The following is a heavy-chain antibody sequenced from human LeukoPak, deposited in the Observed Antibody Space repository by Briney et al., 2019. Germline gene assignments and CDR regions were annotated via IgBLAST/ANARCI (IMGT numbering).Heavy chain of an antibody. D-gene: IGHD5-18*01. CDR1: GFTFSSYA. Sequence: GGSLRLSCAASGFTFSSYAMSWVRQAPGKGLEWVSAISGSGGSTYYADSVKGRFTISRDNSKNSLYLQMNSLRAEDTAVYYCARDPGYNYGFDYWGQGTLVTVSS. CDR3: ARDPGYNYGFDY. J-gene: IGHJ4*02. CDR2: ISGSGGST. V-gene: IGHV3-23*01.